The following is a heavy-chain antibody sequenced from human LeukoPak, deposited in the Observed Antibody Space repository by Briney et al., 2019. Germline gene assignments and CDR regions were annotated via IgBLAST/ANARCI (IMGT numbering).Heavy chain of an antibody. Sequence: PGGSLRLSCVASGFTFSSYGMHWVRQAPGRVLEWVAFIRYDGSNKYYVDSVKGRFTISKDNSKNTLCLQMNSLRAEDTAVYYCAKDSGYTSSWYFGDYWGQGTLVTVSS. J-gene: IGHJ4*02. CDR1: GFTFSSYG. V-gene: IGHV3-30*02. CDR3: AKDSGYTSSWYFGDY. D-gene: IGHD6-13*01. CDR2: IRYDGSNK.